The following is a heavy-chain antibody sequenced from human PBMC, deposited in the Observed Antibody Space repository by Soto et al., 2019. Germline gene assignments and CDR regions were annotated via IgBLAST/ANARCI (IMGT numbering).Heavy chain of an antibody. CDR3: ARVNWNLGYYGMDV. V-gene: IGHV6-1*01. D-gene: IGHD1-7*01. CDR1: GDSASSNSAA. J-gene: IGHJ6*02. CDR2: TYYRSKWYN. Sequence: PSQTLSLTCVISGDSASSNSAAWNWIRQSPSRGLEWLGRTYYRSKWYNDYAVSVKSRITINPDTSKNQFSLQLNSVTPEDTAVYYCARVNWNLGYYGMDVWGQGTTVTVSS.